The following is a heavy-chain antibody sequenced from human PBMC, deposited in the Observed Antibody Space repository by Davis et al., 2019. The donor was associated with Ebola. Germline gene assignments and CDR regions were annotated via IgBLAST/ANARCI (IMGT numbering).Heavy chain of an antibody. CDR2: ISWNSGSI. V-gene: IGHV3-9*01. D-gene: IGHD4-17*01. Sequence: SLKISCAASGFTFDDYAMHWVRQAPGKGLEWVSGISWNSGSIGYADSVKGRFTISRDNAKNTLSLQMTALRAEDTAVYYCAKDLYYGDSDYWGQGVLVSVSS. CDR1: GFTFDDYA. CDR3: AKDLYYGDSDY. J-gene: IGHJ4*02.